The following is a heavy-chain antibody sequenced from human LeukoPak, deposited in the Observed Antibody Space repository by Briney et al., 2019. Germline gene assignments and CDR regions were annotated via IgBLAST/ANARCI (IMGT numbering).Heavy chain of an antibody. CDR3: AKAEYQLLYLGFPFDY. D-gene: IGHD2-2*02. Sequence: PGGSLRLSCAASGFTFSGYAMSWVRQAPVKGLEWVSAVSGSGDRTYYADSVKGRFTISRDNSKNTLYLQMNSLRAEDTAVYYCAKAEYQLLYLGFPFDYWGQGTLVTVSS. J-gene: IGHJ4*02. V-gene: IGHV3-23*01. CDR1: GFTFSGYA. CDR2: VSGSGDRT.